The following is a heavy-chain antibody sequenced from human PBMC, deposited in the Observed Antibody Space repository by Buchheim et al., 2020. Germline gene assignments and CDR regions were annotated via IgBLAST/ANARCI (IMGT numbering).Heavy chain of an antibody. V-gene: IGHV3-74*01. CDR3: VRDLYVDASARFDY. CDR2: INSDGSST. D-gene: IGHD2-8*01. Sequence: EVQLVESGGGLVQSGESLRLSCAASGFTFSTYWMHWVRQAPGKGLVWVSRINSDGSSTNYADSVKGRFTISRDNAKNTLYLQMNSLRGEDTALYYCVRDLYVDASARFDYWGQGT. CDR1: GFTFSTYW. J-gene: IGHJ4*02.